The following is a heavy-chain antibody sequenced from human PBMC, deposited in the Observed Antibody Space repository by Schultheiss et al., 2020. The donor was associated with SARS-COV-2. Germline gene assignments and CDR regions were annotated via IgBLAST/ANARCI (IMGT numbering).Heavy chain of an antibody. CDR2: IYYSGST. CDR3: ARAGYGYGTFDY. V-gene: IGHV4-31*03. J-gene: IGHJ4*02. Sequence: SETLSLTCTVSGGSISSGGYYWSWIRQHPGKGLEWIGYIYYSGSTYYNPSLKSRVTISVDTSKNQFSLKLSSVTAADTAVYYCARAGYGYGTFDYWGQGTLVTVSS. D-gene: IGHD5-18*01. CDR1: GGSISSGGYY.